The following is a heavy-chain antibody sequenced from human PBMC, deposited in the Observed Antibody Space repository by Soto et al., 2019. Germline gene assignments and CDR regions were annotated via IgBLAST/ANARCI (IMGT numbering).Heavy chain of an antibody. J-gene: IGHJ4*02. D-gene: IGHD6-19*01. Sequence: TSETLSLTCTVSGGSISSGDYYWSWIRQPPGKGLEWIGYIYYSGSTYYNPSLKSRVTISVDTSKNQFSLNLSSVTAADTALYYCARTHSSGWYFDYWGQGTLVTVSS. CDR3: ARTHSSGWYFDY. CDR1: GGSISSGDYY. V-gene: IGHV4-30-4*01. CDR2: IYYSGST.